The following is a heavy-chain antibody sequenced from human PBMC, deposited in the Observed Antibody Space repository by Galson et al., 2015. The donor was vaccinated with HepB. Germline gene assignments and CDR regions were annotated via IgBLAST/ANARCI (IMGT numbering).Heavy chain of an antibody. D-gene: IGHD6-13*01. V-gene: IGHV3-7*01. Sequence: SLRLSCAASGFSFSDYWMSWIRQAPGKRPEWVANIRYDEYEYYYADFVKGRFTISRDNAKNSLYLQMNSLRAEDTAVYYCARTPKAIAAAGKGGPIDYWGQGTLVTVSS. CDR1: GFSFSDYW. J-gene: IGHJ4*02. CDR3: ARTPKAIAAAGKGGPIDY. CDR2: IRYDEYEY.